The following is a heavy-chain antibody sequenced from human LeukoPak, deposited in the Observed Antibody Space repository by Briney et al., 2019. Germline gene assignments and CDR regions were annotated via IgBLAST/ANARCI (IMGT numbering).Heavy chain of an antibody. J-gene: IGHJ4*02. D-gene: IGHD1-1*01. CDR2: IWFDGKRR. CDR1: GFNFRSYG. Sequence: GRSLRLSCAASGFNFRSYGMHWVRQAPGKGLEWVAVIWFDGKRRHYIDSVKGRFTLSRDDSRNTVYLQLNNLRAEDTAIYYCAKANWVSNADAVWWGQGTQVTVSS. CDR3: AKANWVSNADAVW. V-gene: IGHV3-33*06.